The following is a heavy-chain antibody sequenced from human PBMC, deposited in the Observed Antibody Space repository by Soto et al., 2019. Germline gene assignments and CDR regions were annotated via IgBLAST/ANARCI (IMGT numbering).Heavy chain of an antibody. D-gene: IGHD2-21*02. CDR2: IYNSGSS. V-gene: IGHV4-59*01. Sequence: PSETLSLTCTVSGGFIWGWIRQSPDKGLEWIGYIYNSGSSNYNPSLKSRVTISVDTSKNQFSLKLSSVTAADTAVYYCARVWTPCGGDCYSFDYWGQGTLVTVSS. CDR3: ARVWTPCGGDCYSFDY. CDR1: GGFI. J-gene: IGHJ4*02.